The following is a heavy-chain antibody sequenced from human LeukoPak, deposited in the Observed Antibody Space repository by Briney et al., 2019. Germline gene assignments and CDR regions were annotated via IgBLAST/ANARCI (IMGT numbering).Heavy chain of an antibody. Sequence: PSETLSLTCTVSGYSISSGDYYWSWIRQPAGKGLEWIGRFSSSGSTNYNPSLKSRVTISVDTSKNQFSLKLSSVTAADTAVYYCARGGKLRFLEWFSIEDYFDYWGQGTLVTVSS. CDR1: GYSISSGDYY. V-gene: IGHV4-61*02. CDR3: ARGGKLRFLEWFSIEDYFDY. D-gene: IGHD3-3*01. CDR2: FSSSGST. J-gene: IGHJ4*02.